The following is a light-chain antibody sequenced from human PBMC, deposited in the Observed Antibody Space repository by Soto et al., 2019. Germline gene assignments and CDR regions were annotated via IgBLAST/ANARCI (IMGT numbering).Light chain of an antibody. CDR2: GAS. J-gene: IGKJ4*01. Sequence: EIVLTQSPGTLSLSPGERATLACWASQSVSSSSLAWYQQRPGQAXRLLIYGASIRATDIPDRFSGSGSGTDFTLTISRLEPEDFAVYYCQQYGSSPLTFGGGTKVDIK. CDR1: QSVSSSS. V-gene: IGKV3-20*01. CDR3: QQYGSSPLT.